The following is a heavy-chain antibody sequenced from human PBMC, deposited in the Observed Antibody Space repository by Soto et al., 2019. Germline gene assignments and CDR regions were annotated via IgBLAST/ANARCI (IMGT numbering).Heavy chain of an antibody. CDR1: GFTFSSYA. Sequence: PGWSLRLSCAASGFTFSSYAMSWVRQAPGKGLEWVSAISGSGGSTYYADSVKGRFTISRDNSKNTLYLQMNSLRAEDTAVYYCAKDLRMVRGVIINYYFDYWGQGTLVTGSS. J-gene: IGHJ4*02. D-gene: IGHD3-10*01. CDR3: AKDLRMVRGVIINYYFDY. V-gene: IGHV3-23*01. CDR2: ISGSGGST.